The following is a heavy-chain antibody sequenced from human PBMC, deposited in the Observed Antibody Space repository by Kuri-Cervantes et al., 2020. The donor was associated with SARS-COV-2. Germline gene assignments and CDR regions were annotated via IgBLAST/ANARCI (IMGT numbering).Heavy chain of an antibody. CDR1: GYTFTSYG. V-gene: IGHV1-2*02. CDR2: INPNSGGT. J-gene: IGHJ5*02. Sequence: ASVKVSCKASGYTFTSYGISWVRQAPGQGLEWTGWINPNSGGTNYAQKLQGRVTMTRDTSISTAYMELNRLRSDDTAVYYCARFPPHSTDDPWGQGTLVTVSS. D-gene: IGHD2/OR15-2a*01. CDR3: ARFPPHSTDDP.